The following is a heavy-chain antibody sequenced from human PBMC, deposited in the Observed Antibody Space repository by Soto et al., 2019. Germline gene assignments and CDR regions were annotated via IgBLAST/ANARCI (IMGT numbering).Heavy chain of an antibody. D-gene: IGHD6-19*01. CDR2: INPNSGGT. CDR1: AYTFTGYY. Sequence: ASVKVSCKASAYTFTGYYMHWVRQAPGQGLEWMGWINPNSGGTNYAQKFQGWVTMTRDTSISTAYMELSRLRSDDTAVYYCARESLGIAVAGPENWFDPWGQGTLVTVSS. V-gene: IGHV1-2*04. CDR3: ARESLGIAVAGPENWFDP. J-gene: IGHJ5*02.